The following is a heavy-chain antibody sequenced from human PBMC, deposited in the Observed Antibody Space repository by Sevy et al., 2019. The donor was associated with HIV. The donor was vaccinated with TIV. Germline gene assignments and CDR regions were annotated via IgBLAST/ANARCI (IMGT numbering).Heavy chain of an antibody. J-gene: IGHJ5*02. CDR3: AREPHNYDFWSGSTLFDP. CDR1: GGSISSGDYY. D-gene: IGHD3-3*01. V-gene: IGHV4-30-4*01. CDR2: IYYSGST. Sequence: SETLSLTCTVSGGSISSGDYYWSWIRQPPGKGLEWIGYIYYSGSTYYNPSLKSRVTISVDTSKNQFSLKLSSVTAADMAVYYCAREPHNYDFWSGSTLFDPWGQGTLVTVSS.